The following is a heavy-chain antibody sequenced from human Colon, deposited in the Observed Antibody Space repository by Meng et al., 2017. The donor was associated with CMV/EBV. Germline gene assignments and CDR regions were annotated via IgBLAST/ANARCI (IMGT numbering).Heavy chain of an antibody. J-gene: IGHJ3*01. D-gene: IGHD3-16*01. CDR1: GFTVSSNY. CDR2: IYSGGTT. Sequence: VQVVESVGGLIQPGGSLRLSCTASGFTVSSNYMSWVRQAPGKGLEWVSVIYSGGTTYYADSVKGRFGISRDNSKNTMYLQMNNLRVEDAALYYCARAHSGSYGDSFDVWGQGTMVTVSS. V-gene: IGHV3-53*01. CDR3: ARAHSGSYGDSFDV.